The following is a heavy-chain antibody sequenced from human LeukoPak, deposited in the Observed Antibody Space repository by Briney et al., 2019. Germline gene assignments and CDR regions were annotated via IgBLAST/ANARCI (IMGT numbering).Heavy chain of an antibody. CDR1: GFSFSVYW. J-gene: IGHJ4*02. CDR3: ANLRYFDWPGDY. D-gene: IGHD3-9*01. CDR2: ISGPGGST. Sequence: GGSLRLSCAASGFSFSVYWMHWVRQAPGKGLEWVSSISGPGGSTYYADSVKDRFTISRDKSKNTLYLQMNSLRPEDTALYYCANLRYFDWPGDYWGQGTLVTVSS. V-gene: IGHV3-23*01.